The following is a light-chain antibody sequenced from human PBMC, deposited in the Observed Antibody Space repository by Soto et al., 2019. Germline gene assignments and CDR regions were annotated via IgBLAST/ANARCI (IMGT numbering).Light chain of an antibody. V-gene: IGLV2-14*01. Sequence: QSVLTQPASVSGSPGQSTTISCTGTSSDVGGYNYVSWYQQRPGKAPKLMIYDVSNRPSGVSNRFSGSKSGNTASLTISGLQAEDEADYYCSSYTSSSTLEVFRTGTKVTVL. J-gene: IGLJ1*01. CDR2: DVS. CDR3: SSYTSSSTLEV. CDR1: SSDVGGYNY.